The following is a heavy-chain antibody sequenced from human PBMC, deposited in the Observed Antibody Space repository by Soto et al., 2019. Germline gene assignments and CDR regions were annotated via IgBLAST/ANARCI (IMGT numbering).Heavy chain of an antibody. CDR3: AKGMDYCSGGSCYSLLGYYYMDV. D-gene: IGHD2-15*01. V-gene: IGHV3-23*01. Sequence: GGSLRLSCAASGFTFSSYAMSWVRQAPGKGLEWVSAISGSGGSTYYADSVKGRFTISRDNSKNTLYLQMNSLRAEDTAVYYCAKGMDYCSGGSCYSLLGYYYMDVWGKGTTVTVSS. CDR1: GFTFSSYA. J-gene: IGHJ6*03. CDR2: ISGSGGST.